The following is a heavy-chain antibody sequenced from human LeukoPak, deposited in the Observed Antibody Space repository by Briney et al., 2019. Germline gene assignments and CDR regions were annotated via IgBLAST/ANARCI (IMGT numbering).Heavy chain of an antibody. CDR1: GFTFSSYG. D-gene: IGHD3-22*01. V-gene: IGHV3-23*01. CDR2: ISRSGDST. CDR3: AGPSSGYFDT. Sequence: GGSLRLSYAASGFTFSSYGMTWVRQAPGKGLEWVSSISRSGDSTYYADAVKGRFTISRDNSKNTLYPQMNSLRAEDTAVYFCAGPSSGYFDTWGQGTLVTVSS. J-gene: IGHJ4*02.